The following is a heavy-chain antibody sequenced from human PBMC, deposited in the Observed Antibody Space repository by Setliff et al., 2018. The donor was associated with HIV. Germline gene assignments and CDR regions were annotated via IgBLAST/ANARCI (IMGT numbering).Heavy chain of an antibody. D-gene: IGHD3-3*01. J-gene: IGHJ5*02. CDR1: GFSFNSYW. CDR3: ARVLLITNAVYGVVSNQFDP. V-gene: IGHV3-7*03. Sequence: PGGSLRLSCAASGFSFNSYWMHWVRQAPGKGLEWVASISPDGSRNHCVGSVKGRFTASRDNAKSSLYLQMNSLRAEDTAGYYCARVLLITNAVYGVVSNQFDPWGQGALVTVSS. CDR2: ISPDGSRN.